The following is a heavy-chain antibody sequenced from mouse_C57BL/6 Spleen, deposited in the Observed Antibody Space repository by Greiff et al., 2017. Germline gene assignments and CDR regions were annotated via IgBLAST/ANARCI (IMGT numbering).Heavy chain of an antibody. J-gene: IGHJ4*01. CDR1: GFNFSNYW. CDR3: RYSNYVRGYYAMDY. CDR2: IRLKSDNYAT. D-gene: IGHD2-5*01. Sequence: EVKLVESGGGLVQPGGSMKLSCVASGFNFSNYWMNWVRQSPEKGLEWGAQIRLKSDNYATHYAESVKGRFTISSDDSKSSVYLQMNNLRAEDTVIYYCRYSNYVRGYYAMDYWGQGTSVTVSS. V-gene: IGHV6-3*01.